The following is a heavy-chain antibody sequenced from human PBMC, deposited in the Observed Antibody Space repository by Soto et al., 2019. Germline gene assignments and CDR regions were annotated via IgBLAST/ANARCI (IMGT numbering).Heavy chain of an antibody. CDR3: ERDLSGRADV. Sequence: GGSLRLSCVASEFTFSSYWMHWVRQVPGKGLVWVSRLNEDGSFTSYADSVKGRFSIFRDNAKKTLYLQMNSLSAEDSAVYYCERDLSGRADVWGQGTTVPVSS. D-gene: IGHD3-10*01. J-gene: IGHJ6*02. V-gene: IGHV3-74*03. CDR1: EFTFSSYW. CDR2: LNEDGSFT.